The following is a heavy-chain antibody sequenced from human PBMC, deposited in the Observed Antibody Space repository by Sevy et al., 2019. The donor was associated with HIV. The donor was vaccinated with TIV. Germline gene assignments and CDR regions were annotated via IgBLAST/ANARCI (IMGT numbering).Heavy chain of an antibody. D-gene: IGHD2-2*01. CDR1: GGTFSKYA. CDR2: IIPIFGTA. Sequence: AAVRVSCKASGGTFSKYAITWVGQAPGQGLEWMGGIIPIFGTANYAQKFQGRVTITADESTSTAYMELSSLRSEDTAVYYCARDRGFSSTSEYGMDVWGQGTQVAVSS. J-gene: IGHJ6*02. CDR3: ARDRGFSSTSEYGMDV. V-gene: IGHV1-69*13.